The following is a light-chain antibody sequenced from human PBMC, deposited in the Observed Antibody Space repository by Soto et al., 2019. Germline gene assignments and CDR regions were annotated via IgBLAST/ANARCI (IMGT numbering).Light chain of an antibody. CDR1: SSDVVGYSS. V-gene: IGLV2-14*03. J-gene: IGLJ3*02. CDR3: SSYTNTTVV. Sequence: QSALTQPASVSGSPGQSITISCTGTSSDVVGYSSVSWYQQHPGRAPQLMIFDVTNRPSGVSNRFSGSKSGNTASLTISGLQAEDEADYYCSSYTNTTVVFGGGTKVTVL. CDR2: DVT.